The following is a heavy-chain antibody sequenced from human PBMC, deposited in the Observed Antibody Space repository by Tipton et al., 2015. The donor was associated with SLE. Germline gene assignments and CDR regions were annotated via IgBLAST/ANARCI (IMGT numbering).Heavy chain of an antibody. CDR2: IYTSVNT. Sequence: TLSLTCTVSGASISSGSDYWTWIRQPAGKGLEWIGYIYTSVNTNYNPSLMSRVTISVDTSKNQFSLRLRSVTAADTAVYYCARDSGLGSSLDFDYWGQGTLVTVSS. CDR3: ARDSGLGSSLDFDY. CDR1: GASISSGSDY. J-gene: IGHJ4*02. V-gene: IGHV4-61*09. D-gene: IGHD6-6*01.